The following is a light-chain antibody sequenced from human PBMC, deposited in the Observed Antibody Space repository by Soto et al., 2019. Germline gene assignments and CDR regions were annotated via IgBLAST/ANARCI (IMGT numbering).Light chain of an antibody. CDR3: QSYDSSLSGSDVV. Sequence: QSVLTKPPSVSGAPGQRVTISCTGSSSKIGAGYDVHWYQQLPGTAPKLLIYGNSNRPSGVPDRFSGSKSGTSASLAITGLQAEDEADYYCQSYDSSLSGSDVVFGGGTKLTVL. V-gene: IGLV1-40*01. CDR1: SSKIGAGYD. CDR2: GNS. J-gene: IGLJ2*01.